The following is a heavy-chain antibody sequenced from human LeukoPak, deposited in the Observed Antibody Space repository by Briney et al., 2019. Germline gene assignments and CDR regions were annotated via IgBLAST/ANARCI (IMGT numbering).Heavy chain of an antibody. V-gene: IGHV1-2*02. CDR2: INPNSGGT. CDR3: ARAGTVGAYYFYYYMDV. CDR1: GYTFTDYH. Sequence: ASVKVSCKASGYTFTDYHMHWVRQAPGQGLECMGWINPNSGGTHYAQKFQGRVTMTRDTSISTAYMELNRLRSDDTAVYYCARAGTVGAYYFYYYMDVWGKGTTVTVSS. J-gene: IGHJ6*03. D-gene: IGHD1-26*01.